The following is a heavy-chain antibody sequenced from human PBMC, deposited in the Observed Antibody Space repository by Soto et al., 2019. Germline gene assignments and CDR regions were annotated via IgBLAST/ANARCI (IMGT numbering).Heavy chain of an antibody. J-gene: IGHJ3*02. CDR1: GYTFTDYY. CDR3: ARSGTVLLNAFDI. Sequence: ASVKVSCKAPGYTFTDYYMHWVRQAPGQGLEWMGWITPNNGGTNYAQKFQGRVTMTRDTSISTAYMELSRLRSDDTAVYYCARSGTVLLNAFDIWGQGTMVTVSS. CDR2: ITPNNGGT. V-gene: IGHV1-2*02.